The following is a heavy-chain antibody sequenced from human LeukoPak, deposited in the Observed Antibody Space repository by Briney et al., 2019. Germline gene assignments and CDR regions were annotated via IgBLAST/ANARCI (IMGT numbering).Heavy chain of an antibody. D-gene: IGHD3-22*01. Sequence: GGSLRLSCAASGFTLSRYSMSWVRQAPGKGLEWVANIRHDGSEKCYVDSVEGRFTISRDNAKNSLYLQANSLRAEDTAVYYCARGALNDSSGYFLDYWGQGTVVTVSS. CDR1: GFTLSRYS. V-gene: IGHV3-7*01. J-gene: IGHJ4*02. CDR2: IRHDGSEK. CDR3: ARGALNDSSGYFLDY.